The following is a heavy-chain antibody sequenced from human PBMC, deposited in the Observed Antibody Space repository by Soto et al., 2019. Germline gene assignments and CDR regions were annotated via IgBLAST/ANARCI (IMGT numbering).Heavy chain of an antibody. V-gene: IGHV1-3*01. CDR1: GYTFTRYT. D-gene: IGHD3-3*01. CDR3: ATSIATGQREP. J-gene: IGHJ5*02. Sequence: ASVKVSCKASGYTFTRYTMNWVRQAPGQRLEWMGWINPDNGNTKSSQKFQDRVIITRDTSASPAYMDLRSVRSEVTPVDYCATSIATGQREPWGKGTLGTFAS. CDR2: INPDNGNT.